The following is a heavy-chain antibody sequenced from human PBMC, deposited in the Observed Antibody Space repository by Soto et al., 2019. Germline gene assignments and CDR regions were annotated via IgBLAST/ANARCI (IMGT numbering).Heavy chain of an antibody. V-gene: IGHV4-59*01. CDR3: ARDPQYSSSYYYYYYGMDV. D-gene: IGHD6-6*01. CDR2: IYYRGST. Sequence: SETLSLTCNVSGGSISGYYWSWIRQPPGKGLEYIGYIYYRGSTNYNPSLESRVTMSVDTSRNQFSLKVNSVTAADTAVYYCARDPQYSSSYYYYYYGMDVWGQGTTVTVSS. J-gene: IGHJ6*02. CDR1: GGSISGYY.